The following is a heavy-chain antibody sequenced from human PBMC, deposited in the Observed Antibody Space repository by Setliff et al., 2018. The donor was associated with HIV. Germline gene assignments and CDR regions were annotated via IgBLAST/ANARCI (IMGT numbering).Heavy chain of an antibody. J-gene: IGHJ5*02. CDR3: ARDRERWLQSRLFDP. V-gene: IGHV3-33*01. CDR1: GFTFSSYG. CDR2: IWYDGSNK. Sequence: PGGSLRLSCAASGFTFSSYGMHWVRQAPGKGLEWVAVIWYDGSNKYYADSVKGRFTLSRDNSKNTLYLQMSSLRAEDTAVYYCARDRERWLQSRLFDPWGQGTLVTVSS. D-gene: IGHD4-4*01.